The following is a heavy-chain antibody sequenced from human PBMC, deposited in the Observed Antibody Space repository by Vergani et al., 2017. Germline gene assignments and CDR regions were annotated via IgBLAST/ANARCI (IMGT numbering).Heavy chain of an antibody. Sequence: EVQLVESGGGLVQPGGSLRLSCAASGFTFSSYEMNWVRQAPGKGLEWVSYISSSGSTIYYADSVKGRFTISRDNSKNTLYLQMNSLRAEDTAVYYCAKWAAYGDDRDYWGQGTLVTVSS. J-gene: IGHJ4*02. CDR3: AKWAAYGDDRDY. V-gene: IGHV3-48*03. D-gene: IGHD4-17*01. CDR2: ISSSGSTI. CDR1: GFTFSSYE.